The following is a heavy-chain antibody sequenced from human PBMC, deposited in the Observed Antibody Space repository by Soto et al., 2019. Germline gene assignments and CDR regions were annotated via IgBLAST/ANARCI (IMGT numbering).Heavy chain of an antibody. CDR3: AKDPYDSSGYYFTPQTTFDY. Sequence: GGSLRLSCAASGFNFSSYAMSWVRQAPGKGLEWVSAISGSGGSTYYADSVKGRFTISRDNSKNTLYLQMNSLRAEDTAVYYCAKDPYDSSGYYFTPQTTFDYWGQGTLVTVSS. CDR2: ISGSGGST. CDR1: GFNFSSYA. D-gene: IGHD3-22*01. J-gene: IGHJ4*02. V-gene: IGHV3-23*01.